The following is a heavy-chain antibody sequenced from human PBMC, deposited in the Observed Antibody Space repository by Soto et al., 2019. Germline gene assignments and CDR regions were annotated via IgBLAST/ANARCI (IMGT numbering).Heavy chain of an antibody. CDR2: IIPIFGTA. D-gene: IGHD7-27*01. J-gene: IGHJ6*02. CDR1: GGTFSSYA. Sequence: GASVKVSCKASGGTFSSYAISWVRQAPGQGLEWMGGIIPIFGTANYAQKFQGRVTITADKSTSTAYMELSSLRSEDTAVYYCARANAPSWGSKLMDYYYGMDVWGQGPTVTVSS. V-gene: IGHV1-69*06. CDR3: ARANAPSWGSKLMDYYYGMDV.